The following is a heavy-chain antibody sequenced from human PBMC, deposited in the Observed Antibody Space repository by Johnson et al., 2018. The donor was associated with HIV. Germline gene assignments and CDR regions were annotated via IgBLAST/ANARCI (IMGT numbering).Heavy chain of an antibody. V-gene: IGHV3-9*01. CDR1: GFTFDDYA. CDR3: AKEDGNLNAFDI. D-gene: IGHD5-24*01. Sequence: VQLVESGGGLVKPGGSLRLSCAASGFTFDDYAMHWVRQAPGKGLEWVSGISWNSGSIGYADSVKGRFTISRDNAKNSLYLQMNSLRAEDTALYYCAKEDGNLNAFDIWGQGTMVTVSS. J-gene: IGHJ3*02. CDR2: ISWNSGSI.